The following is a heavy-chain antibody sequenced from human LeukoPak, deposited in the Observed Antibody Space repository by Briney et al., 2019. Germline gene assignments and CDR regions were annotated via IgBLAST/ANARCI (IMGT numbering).Heavy chain of an antibody. CDR1: GFTFSTYW. V-gene: IGHV3-7*01. CDR3: ARDKLVGATTGSLFDY. CDR2: MKQDGSEN. Sequence: GGSLSLSCVTSGFTFSTYWMSWVRQAPGKGLEWVANMKQDGSENYYVDSVKGRFTISRVNAKNSLYLQINSLRAEDTAVYYCARDKLVGATTGSLFDYWGQGILVTVSS. D-gene: IGHD1-26*01. J-gene: IGHJ4*02.